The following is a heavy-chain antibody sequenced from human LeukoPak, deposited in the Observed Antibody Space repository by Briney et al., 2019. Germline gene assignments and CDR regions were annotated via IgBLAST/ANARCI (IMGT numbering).Heavy chain of an antibody. CDR2: IWYDGSNK. V-gene: IGHV3-33*06. D-gene: IGHD3-10*01. CDR3: AKDSGYAFDI. Sequence: GGSLRLSCTASGFTFTYYGMHWVRQAPGKGLEWVAIIWYDGSNKYYVDSVKGRFTISRGNSKNTVYLQMNSLRAEDTAVYYCAKDSGYAFDIWGQGTMVTVSS. CDR1: GFTFTYYG. J-gene: IGHJ3*02.